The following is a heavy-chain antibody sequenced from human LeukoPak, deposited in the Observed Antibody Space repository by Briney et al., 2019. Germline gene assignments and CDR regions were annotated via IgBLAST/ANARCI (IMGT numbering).Heavy chain of an antibody. Sequence: PSQTLSLTCTVSGGSISSGSYYWSWIRQPAGKGLEWIGRIYTSGSTNYNPSLKSRVTISVDTSKNQFSLKLSSVTAADTAVYYCARGPSPEIYDLLSAFDYWGQGTLVTVSS. CDR1: GGSISSGSYY. D-gene: IGHD5/OR15-5a*01. CDR2: IYTSGST. J-gene: IGHJ4*02. CDR3: ARGPSPEIYDLLSAFDY. V-gene: IGHV4-61*02.